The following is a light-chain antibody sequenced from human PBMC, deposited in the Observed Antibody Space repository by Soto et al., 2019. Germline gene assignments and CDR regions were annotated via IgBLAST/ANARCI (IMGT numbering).Light chain of an antibody. J-gene: IGLJ2*01. CDR1: SSNIGRNY. CDR3: ATWDDSLGGPV. Sequence: QSVLTQTPSVSGTPGQRVNISCSGSSSNIGRNYVYWYHQFPGMAPKLLIYRDNERPSGVSDRFSGSKSGTSASLAISGLRSWDEADYHCATWDDSLGGPVFGGGTKLTVL. V-gene: IGLV1-47*01. CDR2: RDN.